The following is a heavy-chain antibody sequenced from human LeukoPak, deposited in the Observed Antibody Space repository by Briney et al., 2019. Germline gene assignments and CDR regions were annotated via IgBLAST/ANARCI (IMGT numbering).Heavy chain of an antibody. CDR2: IIPIFGTA. CDR1: GGTFSSYA. V-gene: IGHV1-69*13. D-gene: IGHD2-21*02. Sequence: ASVKVSCKASGGTFSSYAISWVRRAPGQGLEWMGGIIPIFGTANYAQKFQGRVTITADESTSTAYMELSSLRSEDTAVYYCARGAVVTAIISLDAFDIWGQGTMVTVSS. J-gene: IGHJ3*02. CDR3: ARGAVVTAIISLDAFDI.